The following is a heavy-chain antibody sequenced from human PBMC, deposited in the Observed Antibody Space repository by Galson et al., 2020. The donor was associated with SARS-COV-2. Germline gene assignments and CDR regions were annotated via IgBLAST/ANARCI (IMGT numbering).Heavy chain of an antibody. Sequence: GGSLRLSCSASGFTFSDYAMHWVRQAPGKGLQYVSAMSSTGGTSFYADSVNGRFTMSRDNSKNTFYLQMTDLRVEDTAFYYCLSYSSTRDNYWGQGTLVTVSS. CDR1: GFTFSDYA. D-gene: IGHD6-19*01. CDR3: LSYSSTRDNY. CDR2: MSSTGGTS. J-gene: IGHJ4*02. V-gene: IGHV3-64D*09.